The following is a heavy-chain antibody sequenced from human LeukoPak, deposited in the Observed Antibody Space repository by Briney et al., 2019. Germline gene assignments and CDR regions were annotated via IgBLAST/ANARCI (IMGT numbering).Heavy chain of an antibody. CDR2: INPSGGST. V-gene: IGHV1-46*01. CDR1: GYTFTSYY. CDR3: ARDRCSGGSCYSTFDP. J-gene: IGHJ5*02. Sequence: ASVKVSCKASGYTFTSYYMHWARQAPGQGLEWMGIINPSGGSTSYAQKSQGRVTMTRDTSTSTVYMELSSLRSEDTAVYYCARDRCSGGSCYSTFDPWGQGTLVTVSS. D-gene: IGHD2-15*01.